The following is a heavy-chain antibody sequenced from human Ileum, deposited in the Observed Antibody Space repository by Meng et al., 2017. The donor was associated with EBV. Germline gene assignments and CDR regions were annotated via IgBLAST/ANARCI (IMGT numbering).Heavy chain of an antibody. Sequence: QVQLQESGPGLVKPSGTLSSTCAVSGGSISSSNWWSWVRQSPGKGLEWIGETYHSGSTNYNPSLKSRVTISVDKSKNEFSLKLNSVTAADTAVYYCTHYNWGNHPDGVYWGQGTLVTVSS. V-gene: IGHV4-4*02. CDR1: GGSISSSNW. CDR3: THYNWGNHPDGVY. CDR2: TYHSGST. D-gene: IGHD3-16*01. J-gene: IGHJ4*02.